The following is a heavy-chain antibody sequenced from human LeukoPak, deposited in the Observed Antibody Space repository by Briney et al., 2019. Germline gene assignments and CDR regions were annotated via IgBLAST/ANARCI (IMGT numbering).Heavy chain of an antibody. CDR2: INPNSGGT. CDR3: ASGHGSVHDAFDI. Sequence: ASVKVSCKASGYTFTGYYMHWVRQAPGQELEGIGWINPNSGGTNYAQKFQGWVTITRDTSISTAYMELSRLRSDDTAVYYCASGHGSVHDAFDIWGQGTMVTVSS. CDR1: GYTFTGYY. V-gene: IGHV1-2*04. J-gene: IGHJ3*02. D-gene: IGHD3-10*01.